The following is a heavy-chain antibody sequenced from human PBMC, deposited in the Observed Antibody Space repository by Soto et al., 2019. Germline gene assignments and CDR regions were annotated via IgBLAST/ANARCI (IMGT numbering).Heavy chain of an antibody. D-gene: IGHD6-19*01. CDR2: IDSSGEK. CDR3: VRRHLAVAVSPWFDP. J-gene: IGHJ5*02. Sequence: QVTLKESGPVLVKPTETLTLRCTVSGLSITDSEMGVSWIRQPPGQPLEWLAPIDSSGEKSYRTFLKSRLAISKHTSKSQIVLTMTNMDPADTATYYCVRRHLAVAVSPWFDPWGQGIPVTVSS. V-gene: IGHV2-26*01. CDR1: GLSITDSEMG.